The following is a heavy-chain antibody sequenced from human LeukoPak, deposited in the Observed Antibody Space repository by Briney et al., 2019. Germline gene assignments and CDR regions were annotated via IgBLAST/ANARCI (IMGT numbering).Heavy chain of an antibody. CDR1: VFTFSSYE. V-gene: IGHV3-48*03. J-gene: IGHJ6*04. CDR2: ISSSGSTI. CDR3: ARDPQGMDV. Sequence: GGSLRLSCAASVFTFSSYEMNWVRQAPGKGLEWVSYISSSGSTIYYADSVKGRFTISRDNAKNSLYLQMNSLRAEDTAVYYCARDPQGMDVWGKGTTVTVSS.